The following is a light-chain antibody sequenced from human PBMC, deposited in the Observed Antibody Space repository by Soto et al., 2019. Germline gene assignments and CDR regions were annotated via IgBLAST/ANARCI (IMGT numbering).Light chain of an antibody. J-gene: IGLJ2*01. CDR1: SSDVGAYNL. V-gene: IGLV2-14*01. CDR3: SSSTDTSIL. Sequence: QSALTQPASVSGSPGQSITISCTGTSSDVGAYNLVSWYQHLPDKAPKLIISEVTNRPSGVSDRFSGSKSGNTASLTISGLQAEDEAHYYCSSSTDTSILFGGGTQLTVL. CDR2: EVT.